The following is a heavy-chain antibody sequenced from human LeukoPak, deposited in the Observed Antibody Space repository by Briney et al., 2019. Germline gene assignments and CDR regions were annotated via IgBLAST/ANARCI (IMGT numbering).Heavy chain of an antibody. D-gene: IGHD2-8*01. CDR3: AKDSRSRNGIYDPFDI. V-gene: IGHV3-23*01. Sequence: GGSLRLYCAASGFTFSDYAMNWVRQAPGKGLEWVSVVGGDDVTFYTDSVKGRFTISRDNSKNTLSLQMNSLRLEDTAVYYCAKDSRSRNGIYDPFDIWGQGTVVTVSS. CDR1: GFTFSDYA. J-gene: IGHJ3*02. CDR2: VGGDDVT.